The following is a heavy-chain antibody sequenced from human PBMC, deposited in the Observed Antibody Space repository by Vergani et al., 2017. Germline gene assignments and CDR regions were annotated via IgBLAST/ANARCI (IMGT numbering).Heavy chain of an antibody. CDR1: GYSISSGYY. V-gene: IGHV4-38-2*01. J-gene: IGHJ4*02. CDR3: AEQQLVGYYFDY. CDR2: IYHSGST. D-gene: IGHD6-13*01. Sequence: QVQLQESGPGLVKPSETLSLTCAVSGYSISSGYYWGWIRQPPGKGLEWIGSIYHSGSTYYNPSLKSRVTISVNTSKNQFSLKLSSVTAADTAEDYCAEQQLVGYYFDYWGQGTLVTVSS.